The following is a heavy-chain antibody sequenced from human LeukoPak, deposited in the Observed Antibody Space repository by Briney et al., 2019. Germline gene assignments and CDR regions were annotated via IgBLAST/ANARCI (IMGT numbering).Heavy chain of an antibody. J-gene: IGHJ5*02. CDR2: INPNSGGT. CDR3: AREKRGFGELFFNWFDP. V-gene: IGHV1-2*02. D-gene: IGHD3-10*01. Sequence: ASVKVSCKASGYTFTGYYMHWVRQAPGQGLEWMGWINPNSGGTNYAQKFQGRVTMTRDTSISTAYIELSRLRSDDTAVYYCAREKRGFGELFFNWFDPWGQGTLVTVSS. CDR1: GYTFTGYY.